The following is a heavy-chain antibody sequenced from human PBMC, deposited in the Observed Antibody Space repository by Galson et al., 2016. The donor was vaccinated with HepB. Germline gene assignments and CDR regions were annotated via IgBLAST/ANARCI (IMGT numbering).Heavy chain of an antibody. Sequence: SLRLSCAASGFTFRNYGMTWVRQAPGKGLEVVSSISRSGDSTDYADSVKGRFTISRDNSKNTLSLQMNSLTADDTAIYYCVQGGTEPAVWGKGTTVTVSS. V-gene: IGHV3-23*01. CDR2: ISRSGDST. CDR3: VQGGTEPAV. D-gene: IGHD1-1*01. J-gene: IGHJ6*04. CDR1: GFTFRNYG.